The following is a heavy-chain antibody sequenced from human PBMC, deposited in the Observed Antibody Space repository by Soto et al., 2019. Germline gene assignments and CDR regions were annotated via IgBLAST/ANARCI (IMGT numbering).Heavy chain of an antibody. D-gene: IGHD3-22*01. J-gene: IGHJ3*02. CDR2: ISAYNGNT. V-gene: IGHV1-18*01. CDR1: GYTFTSYG. Sequence: QVQLVQSGAEVKKPGASLKVSCKASGYTFTSYGISWVRQAPGQGLEWMGWISAYNGNTNYAQKLQGRVTMTTDTSTSTAYMELRSLRSDDTAVYYCARGNTQMYYYDSSTQDAFDIWGQGTMVTVSS. CDR3: ARGNTQMYYYDSSTQDAFDI.